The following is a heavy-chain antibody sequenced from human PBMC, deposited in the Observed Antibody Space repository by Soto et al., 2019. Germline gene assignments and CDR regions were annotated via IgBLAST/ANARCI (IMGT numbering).Heavy chain of an antibody. CDR2: VSGGGTST. Sequence: EVQLLESGGGLVQPGGSLRLSCAASGFAFSSYAMSWVRQAPGKGLEWVSGVSGGGTSTYYADSVKGRFTISRDNSKNTLYLQMSRLRVEDTALYYCAKIPLSSGWYSFDYWGQGTLVTVSS. V-gene: IGHV3-23*01. CDR1: GFAFSSYA. D-gene: IGHD6-19*01. CDR3: AKIPLSSGWYSFDY. J-gene: IGHJ4*02.